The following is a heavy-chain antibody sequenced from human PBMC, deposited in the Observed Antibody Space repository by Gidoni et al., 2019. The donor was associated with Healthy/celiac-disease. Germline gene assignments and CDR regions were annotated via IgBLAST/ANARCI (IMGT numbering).Heavy chain of an antibody. V-gene: IGHV3-33*01. CDR1: GFTFSSYG. J-gene: IGHJ4*02. CDR3: ARAGSSSWEPFDY. CDR2: IWYDGSNK. Sequence: QVQLVESGGGVVQPGRSLRLSCAASGFTFSSYGMHWVRQAPGKGLEWVAVIWYDGSNKYYADSVKGRFTISRDNSKNTLYLQMNSLRAEDTAVYYCARAGSSSWEPFDYWGQGTLVTVSS. D-gene: IGHD6-13*01.